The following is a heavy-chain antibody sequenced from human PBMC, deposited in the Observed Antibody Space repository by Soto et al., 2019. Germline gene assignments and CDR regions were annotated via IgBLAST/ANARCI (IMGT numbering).Heavy chain of an antibody. CDR2: IYYNGIT. Sequence: TLSLTCVVSGGSTTSGGYYWSWVRQHPGKGLEWIGYIYYNGITYYNPSLKSRVTISLDMSKNQFSLKLSSVTAADTALYYCARVDATVTSYYFDSWGQGNLVTVS. J-gene: IGHJ4*02. V-gene: IGHV4-31*11. CDR3: ARVDATVTSYYFDS. D-gene: IGHD4-17*01. CDR1: GGSTTSGGYY.